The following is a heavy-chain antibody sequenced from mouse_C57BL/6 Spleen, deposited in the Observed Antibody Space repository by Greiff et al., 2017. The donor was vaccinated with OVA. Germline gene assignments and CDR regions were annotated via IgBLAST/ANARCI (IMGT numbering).Heavy chain of an antibody. CDR2: IDPSDSYT. J-gene: IGHJ3*01. CDR3: ARSGANWDAY. V-gene: IGHV1-69*01. CDR1: GYTFTSYW. Sequence: VQLQQPGAELVMPGASVKLSCKASGYTFTSYWMHWVKQRPGQGLEWIGEIDPSDSYTNYNQKFKGKSTLTVDKSSSTAYMQLSSLTSEDSAVYYCARSGANWDAYWGQGTLVTVSA. D-gene: IGHD4-1*01.